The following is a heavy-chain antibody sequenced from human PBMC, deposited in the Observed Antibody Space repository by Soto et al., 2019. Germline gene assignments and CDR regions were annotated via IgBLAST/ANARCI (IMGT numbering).Heavy chain of an antibody. D-gene: IGHD4-17*01. V-gene: IGHV3-66*01. CDR3: ASRRNPYGAYDY. CDR2: IYSDGST. J-gene: IGHJ4*02. CDR1: GFTVSSNF. Sequence: GGSLRLSCAASGFTVSSNFMSWVGEAPGKGLEWVSIIYSDGSTYYADSVKSRFNNSRDNSKNTLYIQMNRLRADDTAVYYCASRRNPYGAYDYWGQGT.